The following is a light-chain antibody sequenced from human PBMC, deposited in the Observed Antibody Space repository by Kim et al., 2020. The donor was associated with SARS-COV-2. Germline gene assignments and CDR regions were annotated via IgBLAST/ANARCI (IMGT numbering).Light chain of an antibody. CDR1: QSVSSSY. CDR3: QQGYST. J-gene: IGKJ2*01. CDR2: GAS. V-gene: IGKV3-20*01. Sequence: EIVLTQSPGTLSLSPGERATLSCRASQSVSSSYLAWYQQKPGQALRLLIYGASSRATGIPDRFSGSGSGTDFTLTISTLQPEDFGTYYCQQGYSTFGQGTKLEI.